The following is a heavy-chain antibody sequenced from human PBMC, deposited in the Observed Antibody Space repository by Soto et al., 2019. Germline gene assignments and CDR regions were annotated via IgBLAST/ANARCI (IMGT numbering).Heavy chain of an antibody. V-gene: IGHV1-2*02. CDR2: INANSGGT. Sequence: GGSVKLCCKASGSRLTGYFIHLVRQATGQGLEWMEWINANSGGTRYAQKFQGRVAMSRDPSISTAYMDLSSLSSDDTSVYYRVRGGDGSNSNAFDLWGQGTMVTVSS. CDR3: VRGGDGSNSNAFDL. D-gene: IGHD3-22*01. CDR1: GSRLTGYF. J-gene: IGHJ3*01.